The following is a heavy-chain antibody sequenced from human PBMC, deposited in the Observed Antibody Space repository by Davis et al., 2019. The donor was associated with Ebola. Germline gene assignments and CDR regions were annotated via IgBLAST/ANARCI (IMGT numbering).Heavy chain of an antibody. CDR2: INPSGGST. CDR1: GYTFTSYY. CDR3: ARDPTGVLWATYFDY. J-gene: IGHJ4*02. V-gene: IGHV1-46*01. D-gene: IGHD2-21*01. Sequence: ASVKVSCKASGYTFTSYYMHWVRQAPGQGLEWMGIINPSGGSTSYAQKFQGRVTMTRDTSASTAYMELSSLRSEDTAVYYCARDPTGVLWATYFDYWGQGTLVTVSS.